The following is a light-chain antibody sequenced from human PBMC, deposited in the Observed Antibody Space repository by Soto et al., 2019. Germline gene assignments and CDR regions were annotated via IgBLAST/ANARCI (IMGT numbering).Light chain of an antibody. CDR2: EVS. Sequence: LTQPPSASGSPGQSVTISCAGTSSDVGGYNYVSWYQQYPGKVPKLMIYEVSERPSGVPNRFSGSKSGNTAFLTVSGLQAEDEADYYCLSYADTAYVFGTGTKVTVL. CDR1: SSDVGGYNY. V-gene: IGLV2-8*01. CDR3: LSYADTAYV. J-gene: IGLJ1*01.